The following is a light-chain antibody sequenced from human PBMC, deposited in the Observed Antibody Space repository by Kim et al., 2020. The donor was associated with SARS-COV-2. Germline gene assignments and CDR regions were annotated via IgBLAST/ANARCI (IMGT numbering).Light chain of an antibody. J-gene: IGKJ1*01. CDR1: QSGTSNY. Sequence: SPGESATLSCSASQSGTSNYLAWYQQKPGQAPRLLIYGASSRATGIPDRFSGSGSGTDFILTISRLEPEDFAVYYCRQYGSSPWTFGQGTKVDIK. CDR2: GAS. V-gene: IGKV3-20*01. CDR3: RQYGSSPWT.